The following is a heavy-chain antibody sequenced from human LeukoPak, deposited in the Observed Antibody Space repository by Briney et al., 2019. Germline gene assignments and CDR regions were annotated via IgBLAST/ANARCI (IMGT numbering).Heavy chain of an antibody. J-gene: IGHJ4*02. D-gene: IGHD4-11*01. CDR2: IYHSGST. Sequence: SETLSLTCTVSGGSINNYYWSWIRQPPGKGLEWIGEIYHSGSTNYNPSLKSRVTISVDKSKTQFSLKLTSVTAADTAVYYCARAEINDYSKYWGQGILVTVSS. V-gene: IGHV4-59*08. CDR3: ARAEINDYSKY. CDR1: GGSINNYY.